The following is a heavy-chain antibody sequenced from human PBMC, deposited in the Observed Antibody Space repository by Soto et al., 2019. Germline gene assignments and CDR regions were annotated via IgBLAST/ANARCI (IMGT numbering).Heavy chain of an antibody. CDR1: GFTFSDYW. CDR3: AKSKEERSLRPFDS. J-gene: IGHJ4*02. D-gene: IGHD4-17*01. V-gene: IGHV3-7*05. CDR2: IKPDGSET. Sequence: GGFLRLSCAASGFTFSDYWLTWVRQAPGKGLEWVANIKPDGSETYYVDSVKGRFSIFRDNAKNSLTLHLSSLRAEDTATYYCAKSKEERSLRPFDSWGQGALVTVSS.